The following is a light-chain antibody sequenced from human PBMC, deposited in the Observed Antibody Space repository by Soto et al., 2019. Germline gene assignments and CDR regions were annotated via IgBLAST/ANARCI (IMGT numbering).Light chain of an antibody. CDR3: SSYTSSYTYV. CDR1: SSDVGGYNF. CDR2: DVS. Sequence: QSVLTQPASVSGSPGQSVTISCAGTSSDVGGYNFVSWYQQHPGKAPQLMTYDVSSRPSGVSNRFSGSKSGNTAPLTISGLQAEDEADYYCSSYTSSYTYVFGTGTKVTVL. J-gene: IGLJ1*01. V-gene: IGLV2-14*03.